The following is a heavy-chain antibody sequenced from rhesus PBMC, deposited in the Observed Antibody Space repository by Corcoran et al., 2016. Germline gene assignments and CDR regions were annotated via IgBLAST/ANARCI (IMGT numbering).Heavy chain of an antibody. CDR3: ARGSTVDS. J-gene: IGHJ4*01. V-gene: IGHV4-65*01. Sequence: QVQLQESGPGLVKPSETLSLTCAVSGGSVNGYNWWSWIRQAPGKGLEWFGYVSGSGRITAYNPSLKSRVTISTDTSKNQFSLKLRSVTAADTAVYYCARGSTVDSWGQGVLVTVSS. CDR2: VSGSGRIT. CDR1: GGSVNGYNW.